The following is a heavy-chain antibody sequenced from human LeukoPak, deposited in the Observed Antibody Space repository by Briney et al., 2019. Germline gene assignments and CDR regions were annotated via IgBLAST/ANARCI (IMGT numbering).Heavy chain of an antibody. CDR1: GGSFSSYY. CDR3: ARHSLDSGSFLLFDY. Sequence: PSETLSLTCAVYGGSFSSYYWSWIRQPPGKGLEWIGYIYYSGSTNYNPSLKSRVTISVDTSKNQFSLKLSSVTAADTAVYYCARHSLDSGSFLLFDYWGQGTLVTVSS. V-gene: IGHV4-59*08. D-gene: IGHD1-26*01. J-gene: IGHJ4*02. CDR2: IYYSGST.